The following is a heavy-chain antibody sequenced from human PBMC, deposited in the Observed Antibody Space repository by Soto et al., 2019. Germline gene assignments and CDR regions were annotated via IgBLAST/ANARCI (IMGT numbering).Heavy chain of an antibody. CDR2: ISAYNGNT. V-gene: IGHV1-18*04. CDR3: ARSERVVTAILNVDY. CDR1: GYTFTSYG. D-gene: IGHD2-21*02. J-gene: IGHJ4*02. Sequence: EASVKVSCKASGYTFTSYGISWVRQAPGQGLEWMGWISAYNGNTNYAQKLQGRVTMTTDTSTSTAYMELRSLRSDDTAVYYCARSERVVTAILNVDYWGQGTLVTVSS.